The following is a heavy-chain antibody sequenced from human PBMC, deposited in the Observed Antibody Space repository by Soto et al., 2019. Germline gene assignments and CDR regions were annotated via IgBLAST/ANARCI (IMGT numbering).Heavy chain of an antibody. D-gene: IGHD2-15*01. V-gene: IGHV3-7*01. CDR1: GFTFSSYA. J-gene: IGHJ4*02. CDR2: IKQDGSEK. Sequence: EVQLLESGGGLVQPGGSLRLSCAASGFTFSSYAMSWVRQAPGKGLEWVANIKQDGSEKYYVDSVKGRFTISRDNAKNSLYLQMNSLRAEDTAVYYCARDCLGSCSSHFDYWGQGTLVTVSS. CDR3: ARDCLGSCSSHFDY.